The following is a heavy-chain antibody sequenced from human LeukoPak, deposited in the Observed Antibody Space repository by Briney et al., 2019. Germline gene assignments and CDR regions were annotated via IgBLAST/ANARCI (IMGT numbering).Heavy chain of an antibody. D-gene: IGHD3-10*01. CDR2: INHSGST. CDR3: ARAPPYGPFDY. J-gene: IGHJ4*02. CDR1: GRSFSGYY. V-gene: IGHV4-34*01. Sequence: PSETLSLTCAVYGRSFSGYYWSWIRQPPGKGLEWIGEINHSGSTNYNPSLKSRVTISVDTSKNQFSLKLSSVTAADTAVYYCARAPPYGPFDYWGQGTLVTVSS.